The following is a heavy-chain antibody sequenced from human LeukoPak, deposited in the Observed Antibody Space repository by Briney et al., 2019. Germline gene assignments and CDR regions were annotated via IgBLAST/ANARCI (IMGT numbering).Heavy chain of an antibody. CDR2: IYYSGST. D-gene: IGHD2-15*01. Sequence: SETLSLTCTVSGGSISSYCWSWIRQPPGKGLEWIGYIYYSGSTNYNPSLKSRVTISVDTSKNQFSLKLSSVTAADTAVYYCARRESGGVAQEHAFDIWGQGTMVTVSS. CDR3: ARRESGGVAQEHAFDI. J-gene: IGHJ3*02. V-gene: IGHV4-59*01. CDR1: GGSISSYC.